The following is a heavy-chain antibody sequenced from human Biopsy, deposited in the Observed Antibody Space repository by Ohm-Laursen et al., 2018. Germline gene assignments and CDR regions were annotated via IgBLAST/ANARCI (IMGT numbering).Heavy chain of an antibody. J-gene: IGHJ5*02. CDR2: IFYRGST. Sequence: SETLSLTCPVSGGSISNNNYYWGWIRQPPGKGLEWIGGIFYRGSTHYKPSLKSRVNISVDTSKNQFSLKLNSVTAADTAVYYCARDYDTSGYYYVSWGQGTLVTVSS. V-gene: IGHV4-39*01. D-gene: IGHD3-22*01. CDR3: ARDYDTSGYYYVS. CDR1: GGSISNNNYY.